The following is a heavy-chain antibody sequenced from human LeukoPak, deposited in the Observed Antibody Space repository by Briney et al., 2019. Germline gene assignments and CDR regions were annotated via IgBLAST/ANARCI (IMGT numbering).Heavy chain of an antibody. CDR2: INPNSGGT. CDR1: GYTFTSYG. Sequence: ASVKVSCKASGYTFTSYGISWVRQAPGQGLEWMGWINPNSGGTNYAQKFQGRVTMTRDTSISTAYMELSRLRSDDTAVYYCARHYYGSGSCVLFGYWGQGTLVTVSS. D-gene: IGHD3-10*01. V-gene: IGHV1-2*02. J-gene: IGHJ4*02. CDR3: ARHYYGSGSCVLFGY.